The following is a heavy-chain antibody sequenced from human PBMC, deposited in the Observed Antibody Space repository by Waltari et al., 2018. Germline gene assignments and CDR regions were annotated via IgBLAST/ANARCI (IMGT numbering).Heavy chain of an antibody. CDR1: GYTLTELS. D-gene: IGHD5-12*01. V-gene: IGHV1-24*01. J-gene: IGHJ4*02. Sequence: QVQLVQSGAEVKKPGASVKVSCKVSGYTLTELSMHWVRQAPGKGLEWMGGVEPEDGETIYARKFQGRGTMTEDTPTDTAYMELSSLRSEDTAVYYCATVRLIDGYNYEGYYFDYWGQGTLVTVSS. CDR3: ATVRLIDGYNYEGYYFDY. CDR2: VEPEDGET.